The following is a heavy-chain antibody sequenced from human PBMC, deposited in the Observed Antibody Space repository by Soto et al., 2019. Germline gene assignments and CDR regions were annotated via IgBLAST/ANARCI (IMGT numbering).Heavy chain of an antibody. CDR1: GYTFTGYY. CDR2: INPNSGGT. CDR3: ASATYSSSYFDC. J-gene: IGHJ4*02. V-gene: IGHV1-2*04. D-gene: IGHD6-13*01. Sequence: ASVKVSCKASGYTFTGYYMHWVRQAPGQGLEWMGWINPNSGGTNYAQKFQGWVTMTRDTSISTAYMELSRLRSDDTAVYYCASATYSSSYFDCWGQGTLVTFSS.